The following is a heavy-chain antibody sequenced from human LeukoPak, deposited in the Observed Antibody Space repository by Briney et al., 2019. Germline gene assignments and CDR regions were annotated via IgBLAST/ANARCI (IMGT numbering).Heavy chain of an antibody. CDR3: TRGRWGFDY. J-gene: IGHJ4*02. D-gene: IGHD7-27*01. Sequence: PGGSLRPSCIVSGFTFSNYAMTWVRQAPGKGLEWVSGISDSGGSTYYADSVKGRFTISRDSSKNTLSLQMNSLRAEDTAVYYCTRGRWGFDYWGQGTLVIVSS. CDR1: GFTFSNYA. V-gene: IGHV3-23*01. CDR2: ISDSGGST.